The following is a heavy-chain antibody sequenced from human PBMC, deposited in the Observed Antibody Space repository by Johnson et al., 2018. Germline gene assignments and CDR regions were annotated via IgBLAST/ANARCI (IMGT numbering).Heavy chain of an antibody. CDR2: ISSSRYI. D-gene: IGHD1-26*01. J-gene: IGHJ3*02. V-gene: IGHV3-21*04. CDR1: GFTFSSYS. CDR3: ARDEEGATYAFDI. Sequence: VQLVQSGGGLVKPGGSLRLSCAASGFTFSSYSMNWVRQAPGKGLEWVSSISSSRYIYYADSVKGRFTISRDNAKNSLYLQMNSLRAEDTAVYYCARDEEGATYAFDIWGQGTMVTVSS.